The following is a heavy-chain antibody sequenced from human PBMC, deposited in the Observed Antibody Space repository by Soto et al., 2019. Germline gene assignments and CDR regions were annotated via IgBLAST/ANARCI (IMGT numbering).Heavy chain of an antibody. J-gene: IGHJ6*02. CDR2: IKQDGSEK. Sequence: SGGSMRLSCAASGFTFSSYWMSWVRQAPGKGLEWVANIKQDGSEKYYVDSVKGRFTISRDNAKNSLYLQMNSLRAEDTAVYYCARVPGYSYGPLPPGGVISHRGNYYYGMDVWGQGTTVTVSS. CDR3: ARVPGYSYGPLPPGGVISHRGNYYYGMDV. D-gene: IGHD5-18*01. CDR1: GFTFSSYW. V-gene: IGHV3-7*01.